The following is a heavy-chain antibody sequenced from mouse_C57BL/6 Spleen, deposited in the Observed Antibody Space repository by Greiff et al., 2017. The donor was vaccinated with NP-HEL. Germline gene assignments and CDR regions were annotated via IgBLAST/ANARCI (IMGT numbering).Heavy chain of an antibody. D-gene: IGHD6-1*01. CDR3: TSLCAMDY. CDR2: IDPSDSYT. CDR1: GYTFTSYW. Sequence: QVQLQQPGAELVMPGASVKLSCKASGYTFTSYWMHWVKQRPGQGLEWIGEIDPSDSYTNYNQKFKGKATLTVDKSSSPAYMQLTSLTSADSAVYYCTSLCAMDYWGQGTSVTVSS. J-gene: IGHJ4*01. V-gene: IGHV1-69*01.